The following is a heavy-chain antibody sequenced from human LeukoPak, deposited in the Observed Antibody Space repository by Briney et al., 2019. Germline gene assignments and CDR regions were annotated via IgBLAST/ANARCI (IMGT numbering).Heavy chain of an antibody. CDR2: ISYDGSNK. V-gene: IGHV3-30-3*01. D-gene: IGHD3-3*01. CDR3: ARIGLYYDFWSGYQTYGMDV. J-gene: IGHJ6*02. CDR1: GFTFSSYA. Sequence: PGRSLRLSCAASGFTFSSYAMHWVRQAPGKGLEWVAVISYDGSNKYYADSVKGRFTISRDNSKNTLYLQMNSLRAEDTAVYYCARIGLYYDFWSGYQTYGMDVWGQGTTVTVSS.